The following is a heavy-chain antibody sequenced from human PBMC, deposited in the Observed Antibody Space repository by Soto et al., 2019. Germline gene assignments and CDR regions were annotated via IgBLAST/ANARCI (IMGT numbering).Heavy chain of an antibody. J-gene: IGHJ4*02. Sequence: ASVKVSCKASGYTFTSYGISWVRQAPGQGLEWMGWISAYNGNTNYAQKLQGRVTMTTDTSTSTAYMELRSLRSDDTAVYYCARESGSIFFYYDSSALGLFYYCGQGSLVPVSS. D-gene: IGHD3-22*01. CDR1: GYTFTSYG. CDR3: ARESGSIFFYYDSSALGLFYY. V-gene: IGHV1-18*01. CDR2: ISAYNGNT.